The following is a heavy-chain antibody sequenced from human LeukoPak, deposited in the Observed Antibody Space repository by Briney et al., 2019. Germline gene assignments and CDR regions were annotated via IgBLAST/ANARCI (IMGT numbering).Heavy chain of an antibody. J-gene: IGHJ4*02. V-gene: IGHV4-59*12. CDR1: GGTLSSYY. Sequence: SETLSLTCTVSGGTLSSYYWSWIRQPPGKGLEGIGDIYYSGSTKYNPSLKRRVTISLDTSKNQFSLKLSSVTAADTAVYYCARDGLGFDYWGQGTLVTVSS. CDR3: ARDGLGFDY. CDR2: IYYSGST. D-gene: IGHD2-2*03.